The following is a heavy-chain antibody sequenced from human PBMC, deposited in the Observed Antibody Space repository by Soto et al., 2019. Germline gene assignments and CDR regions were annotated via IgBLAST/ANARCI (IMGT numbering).Heavy chain of an antibody. CDR1: GYTFTSYA. J-gene: IGHJ5*02. V-gene: IGHV1-3*01. Sequence: GASVKVSCKASGYTFTSYAMHWVRQAPGQRLEWMGWINAGNGNTKYSQKFQGRVTITRDTSASTAYMELSSLRSEDTAVYYCARDLSGLEWTQSDWFDPWGQGTLVTVSS. CDR2: INAGNGNT. CDR3: ARDLSGLEWTQSDWFDP. D-gene: IGHD3-3*01.